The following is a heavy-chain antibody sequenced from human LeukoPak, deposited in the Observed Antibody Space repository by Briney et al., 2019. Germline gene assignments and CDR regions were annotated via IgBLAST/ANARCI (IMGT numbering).Heavy chain of an antibody. V-gene: IGHV4-39*07. Sequence: SETLSLTCTVSDDSINIHTYYWGWIRQPPGKGLEWIGSIYYGGSTYYNPSLKSRVTISIDRSKNQFSLKLKSVTAADTAVYYCAREDRSTVVRGIVVGPLDYWGQGTLVTASS. D-gene: IGHD3-10*01. J-gene: IGHJ4*02. CDR3: AREDRSTVVRGIVVGPLDY. CDR2: IYYGGST. CDR1: DDSINIHTYY.